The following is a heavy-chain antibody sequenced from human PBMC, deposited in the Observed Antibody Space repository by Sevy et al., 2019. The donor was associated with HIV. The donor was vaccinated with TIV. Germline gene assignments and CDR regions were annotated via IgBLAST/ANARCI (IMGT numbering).Heavy chain of an antibody. Sequence: GGSLRLSCAASGSTFSSYAMHWVRQAPGKGLEWVAVISYDGSNKYYADSVKGRFTISRDNSKNTLYLQMNSLRAEDTAVYYCASVASSEVNDAFDIWGQGTMVTVSS. V-gene: IGHV3-30-3*01. CDR2: ISYDGSNK. CDR3: ASVASSEVNDAFDI. J-gene: IGHJ3*02. CDR1: GSTFSSYA. D-gene: IGHD2-21*01.